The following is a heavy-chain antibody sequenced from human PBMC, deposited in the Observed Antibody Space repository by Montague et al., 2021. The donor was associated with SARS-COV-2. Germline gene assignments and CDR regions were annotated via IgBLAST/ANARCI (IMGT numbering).Heavy chain of an antibody. CDR3: ARVTRWYYYVLGVSAHLDY. CDR2: IYYSGST. J-gene: IGHJ4*02. D-gene: IGHD3-10*01. CDR1: GGSISSYY. V-gene: IGHV4-59*01. Sequence: SETLSLTCTVSGGSISSYYWSWIRQPPGKGLEWIGYIYYSGSTNYNPSLKSRVTISVDTSKNQFSLKLSSVTAADTAVYYCARVTRWYYYVLGVSAHLDYWGQGTLVTVSS.